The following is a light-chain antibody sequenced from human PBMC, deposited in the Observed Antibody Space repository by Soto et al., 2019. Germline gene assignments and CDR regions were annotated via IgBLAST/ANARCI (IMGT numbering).Light chain of an antibody. CDR3: SSFVAGNNYWV. Sequence: QSALTQPPSASGSPGRSVTISCTGTSSDVGGYDYVSWFQQHPGKAPKLIIYEFTKRPSGVPDRFSASKSGNTASLTVSGLQAEDEADYYCSSFVAGNNYWVFGGGTKVTVL. V-gene: IGLV2-8*01. CDR2: EFT. J-gene: IGLJ3*02. CDR1: SSDVGGYDY.